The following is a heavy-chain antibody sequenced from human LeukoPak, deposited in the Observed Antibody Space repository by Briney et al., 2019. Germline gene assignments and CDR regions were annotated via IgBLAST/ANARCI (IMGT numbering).Heavy chain of an antibody. V-gene: IGHV3-23*01. D-gene: IGHD6-19*01. Sequence: GGPLRLSCAASGFTFSSYAMSWVRQAPGKGLEWVSAISGGGGSTYYADSVKGRFTISRDNSKNTLYMQMNSLRAEDTAVYYCAKAGNQWLVRFDYWGQGTLVTVSS. CDR3: AKAGNQWLVRFDY. J-gene: IGHJ4*02. CDR1: GFTFSSYA. CDR2: ISGGGGST.